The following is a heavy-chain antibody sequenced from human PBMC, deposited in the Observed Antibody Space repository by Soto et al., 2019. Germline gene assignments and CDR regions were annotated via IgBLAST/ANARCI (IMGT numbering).Heavy chain of an antibody. CDR1: GFTFSSYW. CDR2: ISTDARST. V-gene: IGHV3-74*01. CDR3: ARLPNKSPQN. J-gene: IGHJ1*01. Sequence: EVQLVESGGGLVQPGGPLRLSCAASGFTFSSYWMHWVRQAPGKGLVWVSSISTDARSTSYADPVKGRFTISRDNAKNTLYLQMNSVRAEDTAVYYCARLPNKSPQNWGQGTLVIVSP.